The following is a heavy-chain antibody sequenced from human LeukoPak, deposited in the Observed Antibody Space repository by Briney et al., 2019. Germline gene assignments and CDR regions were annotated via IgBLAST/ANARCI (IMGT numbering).Heavy chain of an antibody. V-gene: IGHV3-7*01. CDR3: SRQDIVEHIAAASISNRIVKRGINFDY. D-gene: IGHD6-13*01. J-gene: IGHJ4*02. CDR2: IKEGGSEE. CDR1: GFTFSTSW. Sequence: GGSLRLSCAASGFTFSTSWMSWVRQAPGRGLGWVANIKEGGSEEYYVDSVKGRFTISRDNAKNSLYLQMNTLRGEERAVYCGSRQDIVEHIAAASISNRIVKRGINFDYWGQTTLVTASS.